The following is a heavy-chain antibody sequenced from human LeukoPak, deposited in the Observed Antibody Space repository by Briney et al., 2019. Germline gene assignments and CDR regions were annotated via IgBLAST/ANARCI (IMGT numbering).Heavy chain of an antibody. D-gene: IGHD3-10*01. V-gene: IGHV3-30*02. Sequence: PGGSLRLSCAPSGFTFSSYDMYWVRQAPGKGLEWVVFIRYDGSNKDYADSLKGRFTISRDNSKNTLYLQMNRLRAEDTAVYYCAKKKGVLYYFDSGSDYWGQGTLVTVSS. CDR3: AKKKGVLYYFDSGSDY. CDR2: IRYDGSNK. CDR1: GFTFSSYD. J-gene: IGHJ4*02.